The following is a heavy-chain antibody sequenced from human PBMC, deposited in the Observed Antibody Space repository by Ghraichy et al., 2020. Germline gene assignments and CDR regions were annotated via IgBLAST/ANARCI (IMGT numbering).Heavy chain of an antibody. Sequence: VKVSCKASGGTFSSYAISWVRQAPGQGLEWMGRIIPILGIANYAQKFQGRVTITADKSTSTAYMELSSLRSEDTAVYYCASYLGYCTIGVCYSPLPMDVWGQGTTVTVSS. CDR2: IIPILGIA. J-gene: IGHJ6*02. D-gene: IGHD2-8*01. CDR1: GGTFSSYA. CDR3: ASYLGYCTIGVCYSPLPMDV. V-gene: IGHV1-69*04.